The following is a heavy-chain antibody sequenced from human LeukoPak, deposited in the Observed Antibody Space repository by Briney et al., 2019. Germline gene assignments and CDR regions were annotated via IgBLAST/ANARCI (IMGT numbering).Heavy chain of an antibody. Sequence: PGGSLRLSCAASGFTVSSNYMSWVRQAPGKGLEWVSVIYSGGSTYYADSVKGRFTISRDNSNNTLYLQMNSLRAEDTAVYYCARNSGSPRSFDYWGQGTLVTVSS. CDR2: IYSGGST. J-gene: IGHJ4*02. V-gene: IGHV3-66*02. D-gene: IGHD3-10*01. CDR3: ARNSGSPRSFDY. CDR1: GFTVSSNY.